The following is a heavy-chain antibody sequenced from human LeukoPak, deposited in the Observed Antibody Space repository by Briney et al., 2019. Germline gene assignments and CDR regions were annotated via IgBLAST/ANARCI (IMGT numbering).Heavy chain of an antibody. V-gene: IGHV4-4*07. CDR1: GGSVSNTY. D-gene: IGHD6-6*01. Sequence: PSETLSLTCTVSGGSVSNTYWSWIRQPAGKGLEWIGRIYTSGSTNYNPSLKSRVTMSVDTSKNQFSLKLSSVTAADTAVYYCARDSELYSSSWPNPSDPWGQGILVTVSP. CDR2: IYTSGST. CDR3: ARDSELYSSSWPNPSDP. J-gene: IGHJ5*02.